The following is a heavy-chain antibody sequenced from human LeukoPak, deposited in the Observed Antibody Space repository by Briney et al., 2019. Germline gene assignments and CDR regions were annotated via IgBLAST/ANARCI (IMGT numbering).Heavy chain of an antibody. CDR2: ISSSGSTI. CDR3: ARGLYDSSGYYPGEFDY. V-gene: IGHV3-48*03. Sequence: GGSLRLSCAASGFTFSSYEMNWVRQAPGKGLEWVSYISSSGSTIYYADSVKGRFTISRDNAKNSLYLQMNSLRAEDTAVYYCARGLYDSSGYYPGEFDYWGQGTLVTVSS. CDR1: GFTFSSYE. D-gene: IGHD3-22*01. J-gene: IGHJ4*02.